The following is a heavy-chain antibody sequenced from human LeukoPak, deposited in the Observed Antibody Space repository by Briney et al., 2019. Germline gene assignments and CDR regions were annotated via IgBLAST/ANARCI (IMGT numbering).Heavy chain of an antibody. Sequence: ASVKVSCKASGYTFTGYYMHWVRQAPGQGLEWMGWINPNSGGTNYAQKFQGRVTMTRDTSISTAYMELSRLRSDDTAVYYCARARSYYYDSSGYYYGRYYYYGMDVWGQGTTVTVSS. J-gene: IGHJ6*02. D-gene: IGHD3-22*01. CDR2: INPNSGGT. CDR3: ARARSYYYDSSGYYYGRYYYYGMDV. CDR1: GYTFTGYY. V-gene: IGHV1-2*02.